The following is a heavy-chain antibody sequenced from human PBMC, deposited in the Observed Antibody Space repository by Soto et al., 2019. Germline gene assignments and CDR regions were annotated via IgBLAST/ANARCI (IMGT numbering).Heavy chain of an antibody. CDR1: GYIFSSYG. CDR2: INIYNGDT. V-gene: IGHV1-18*01. Sequence: ASVKVSCKASGYIFSSYGISWVRQAPGQGLEWMGWINIYNGDTNYAQRLQGRVTMTTDTSTSTAYMDLRSLRSDDTAVYYCATDPGGNFDYSGQRTLVTVSS. J-gene: IGHJ4*02. CDR3: ATDPGGNFDY.